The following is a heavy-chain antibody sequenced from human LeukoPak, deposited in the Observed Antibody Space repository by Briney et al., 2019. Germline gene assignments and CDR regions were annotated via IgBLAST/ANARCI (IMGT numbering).Heavy chain of an antibody. J-gene: IGHJ4*02. CDR2: ISSSSSYI. CDR3: ARETYYYDSSGYYAYYFGY. V-gene: IGHV3-21*01. Sequence: PGGSLRLSCAASGFTFSSYSMNWVRQAPGKGLEWVSSISSSSSYIHYADSVKGRFTISRDNAKNSLYLQMSSLRAEDTAVYYCARETYYYDSSGYYAYYFGYWGQGTLVTVSS. CDR1: GFTFSSYS. D-gene: IGHD3-22*01.